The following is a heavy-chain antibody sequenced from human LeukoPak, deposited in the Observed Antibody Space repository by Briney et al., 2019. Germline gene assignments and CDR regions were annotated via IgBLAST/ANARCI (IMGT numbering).Heavy chain of an antibody. V-gene: IGHV4-4*07. CDR2: IYSSGTT. J-gene: IGHJ4*02. CDR3: ARTFSGSQTDLFAY. D-gene: IGHD5-12*01. Sequence: SETLSLTCTVSGGSISSYYWYWIRQPAEKGLEWIGRIYSSGTTNYNPSLKGRVTMSVGTSKNQFSLKLNSVTAADTAFYYCARTFSGSQTDLFAYWGQGTLVTVSS. CDR1: GGSISSYY.